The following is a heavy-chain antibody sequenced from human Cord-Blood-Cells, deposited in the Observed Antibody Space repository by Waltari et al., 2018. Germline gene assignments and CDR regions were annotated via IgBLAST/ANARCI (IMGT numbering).Heavy chain of an antibody. CDR3: AKGGATRAFDI. CDR2: IRYDGSNK. CDR1: GFTFSSYG. Sequence: QVQLVESGGGVVQPGGSLRLSCAASGFTFSSYGMHWVRQAPGKGREGVAFIRYDGSNKYYAASVKGDFTISRDNSKNTLYLQMNSLGAEDTAVYYCAKGGATRAFDIWGQGTMVTVSS. J-gene: IGHJ3*02. V-gene: IGHV3-30*02. D-gene: IGHD1-26*01.